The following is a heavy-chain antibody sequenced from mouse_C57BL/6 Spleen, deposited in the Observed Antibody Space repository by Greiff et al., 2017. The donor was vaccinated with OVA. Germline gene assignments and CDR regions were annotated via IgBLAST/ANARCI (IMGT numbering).Heavy chain of an antibody. V-gene: IGHV1-82*01. J-gene: IGHJ2*01. CDR3: ARSLIYDGYYYFDY. CDR1: GYAFSSSW. Sequence: VQLQQSGPELVKPGASVKISCKASGYAFSSSWMNWVKQRPGKGLEWIGRIYPGDGDTNYNGKFKGKATLTADKSSSTAYMQLSSLTSEDSAVYFCARSLIYDGYYYFDYWGQGTTLTVSS. D-gene: IGHD2-3*01. CDR2: IYPGDGDT.